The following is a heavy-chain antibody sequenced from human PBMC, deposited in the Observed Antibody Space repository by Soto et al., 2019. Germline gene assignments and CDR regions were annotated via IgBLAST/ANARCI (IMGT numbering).Heavy chain of an antibody. V-gene: IGHV3-33*01. CDR2: IWSDGNNR. D-gene: IGHD1-1*01. J-gene: IGHJ4*02. CDR3: VRGDNWNDEASDY. CDR1: GFMLSNHG. Sequence: QVQLVESGGGVVQPGRSLRLSCAASGFMLSNHGMHWVRQAPGKGLEWVAVIWSDGNNRYYADSVKGRFTISRDNSKNTVYLQINSLRAEDTAVYYCVRGDNWNDEASDYWGQGTLVTVSS.